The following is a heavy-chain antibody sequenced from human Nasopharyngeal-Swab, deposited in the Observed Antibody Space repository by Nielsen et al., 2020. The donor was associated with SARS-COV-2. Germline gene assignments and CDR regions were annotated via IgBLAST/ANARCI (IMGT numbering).Heavy chain of an antibody. CDR1: GGSFSGYY. V-gene: IGHV4-34*01. J-gene: IGHJ3*02. CDR2: INHSGST. Sequence: SETLSLTCAVYGGSFSGYYWSWIRQPPGKGLEWIGEINHSGSTNYNPSLKSRVTISVDTSKNQFSLKLSSVTAADTAVYYCARSFRGTTPRDALDIWGQGTMVTVSS. CDR3: ARSFRGTTPRDALDI. D-gene: IGHD1-7*01.